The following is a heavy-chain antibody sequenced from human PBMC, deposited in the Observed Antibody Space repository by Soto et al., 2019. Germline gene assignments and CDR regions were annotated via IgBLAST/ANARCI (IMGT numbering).Heavy chain of an antibody. Sequence: LSLTCSASGDSISSSDYYWGWIRQPPGKGLEWIGTIYYSGSTYYNWPLKSRVTISVDTSKNQFSLKVRSVTAADTAVYYCARKDFWSGYYDPNFDSWGQGTLVTVSS. D-gene: IGHD3-3*01. CDR3: ARKDFWSGYYDPNFDS. CDR2: IYYSGST. J-gene: IGHJ4*02. CDR1: GDSISSSDYY. V-gene: IGHV4-39*01.